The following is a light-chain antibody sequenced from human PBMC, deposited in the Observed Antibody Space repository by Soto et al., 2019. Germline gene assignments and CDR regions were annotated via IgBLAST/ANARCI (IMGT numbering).Light chain of an antibody. J-gene: IGLJ3*02. V-gene: IGLV1-40*01. CDR1: SSNIGAGYD. CDR2: GNS. CDR3: QSYDSSLSGWG. Sequence: QSVLTQPPSVSGAPGQRVTIACTGSSSNIGAGYDVHWYQQLPGTAPKLLIFGNSNRPSGVPDRFSGSKSGTSASLVITGLQAEDEADYYCQSYDSSLSGWGFGGGTKLTVL.